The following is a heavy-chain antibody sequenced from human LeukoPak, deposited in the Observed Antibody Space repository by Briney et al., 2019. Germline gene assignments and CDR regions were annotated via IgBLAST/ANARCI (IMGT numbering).Heavy chain of an antibody. V-gene: IGHV1-69*04. Sequence: ASVKVSCKASGGTFSSYAISWVRQAPGQGLEWMGRIIPILGIANYAQKFQGRVTITADKSTSTAYMELSSLRSEDTAVYYCARASPARTTLRSPYYYYGMDVWGQGTTVTVSS. D-gene: IGHD4-11*01. CDR2: IIPILGIA. CDR3: ARASPARTTLRSPYYYYGMDV. J-gene: IGHJ6*02. CDR1: GGTFSSYA.